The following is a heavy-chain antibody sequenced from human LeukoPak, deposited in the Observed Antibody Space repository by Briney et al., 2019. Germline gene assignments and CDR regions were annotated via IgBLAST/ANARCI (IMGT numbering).Heavy chain of an antibody. CDR1: GFTVSSNY. CDR2: IYSGGST. J-gene: IGHJ3*02. CDR3: ARDMMVRGVITIGDDAFDI. D-gene: IGHD3-10*01. Sequence: GGSLRLSCAASGFTVSSNYMSWVRQAPGKGLEWVSVIYSGGSTYYADSVKGRFTISRDNSKNTLYLQMNSLRAEDTAVYYCARDMMVRGVITIGDDAFDIWGQGTMVTVSS. V-gene: IGHV3-66*02.